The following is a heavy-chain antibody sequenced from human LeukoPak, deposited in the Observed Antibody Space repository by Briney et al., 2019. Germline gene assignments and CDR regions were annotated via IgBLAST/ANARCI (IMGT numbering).Heavy chain of an antibody. D-gene: IGHD1-26*01. CDR2: IGGSGEGT. CDR3: AKDRGPYIGIAKHWFDP. V-gene: IGHV3-23*01. J-gene: IGHJ5*02. CDR1: GFTYRIYA. Sequence: PGGSLRLSCAASGFTYRIYAMNGLGQAPGKGREWVCGIGGSGEGTYYADFVRGRFSTSRDNSKTTVYLQMNSLRAEDTAIYCCAKDRGPYIGIAKHWFDPWGQGTLVTVSS.